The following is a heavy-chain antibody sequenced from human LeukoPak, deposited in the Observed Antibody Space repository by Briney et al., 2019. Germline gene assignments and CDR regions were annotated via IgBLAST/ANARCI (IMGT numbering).Heavy chain of an antibody. CDR3: ARVPGRYCSSTSCSTGDY. Sequence: SETLSPTCAVYGGSFSGYYWSWIRQPPGKGLEWIGEINHSGSTNYNPSLKSRVTISVDTSKNQFSLKLSSVTAADTAVYYCARVPGRYCSSTSCSTGDYWGQGTLVTVSS. CDR1: GGSFSGYY. V-gene: IGHV4-34*01. J-gene: IGHJ4*02. D-gene: IGHD2-2*01. CDR2: INHSGST.